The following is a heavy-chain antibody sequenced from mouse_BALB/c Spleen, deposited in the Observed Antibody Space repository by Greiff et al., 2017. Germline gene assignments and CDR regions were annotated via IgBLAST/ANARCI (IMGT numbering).Heavy chain of an antibody. CDR2: IWGGGST. Sequence: QVQLKQSGPGLVAPSQSLSITCTVSGFSLTDYGVSWIRQPPGKGLEWLGVIWGGGSTYYNSALKSRLSISKDNSKSQVFLKMNSLQTDDTAMYYCAKQGRDYGSSYPYAMDYWGQGTSVTVSS. CDR3: AKQGRDYGSSYPYAMDY. V-gene: IGHV2-6-5*01. J-gene: IGHJ4*01. D-gene: IGHD1-1*01. CDR1: GFSLTDYG.